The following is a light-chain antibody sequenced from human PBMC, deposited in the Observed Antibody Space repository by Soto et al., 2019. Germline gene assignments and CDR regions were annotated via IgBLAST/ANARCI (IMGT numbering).Light chain of an antibody. CDR2: DAS. Sequence: DIQMTPSPSSLSGSVGGRVTITCQASQDISNYLKYYQQKPGNAPKLLIFDASNLETGVPARFSGSGSGTDFTFTISSLQPEYISTYYCQQYDNLPLTFGGGTKVEIK. J-gene: IGKJ4*01. CDR3: QQYDNLPLT. V-gene: IGKV1-33*01. CDR1: QDISNY.